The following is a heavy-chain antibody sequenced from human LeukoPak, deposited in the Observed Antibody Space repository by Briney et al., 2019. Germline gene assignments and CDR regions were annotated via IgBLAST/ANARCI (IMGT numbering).Heavy chain of an antibody. CDR2: IKPDGSQI. D-gene: IGHD5-18*01. CDR3: AKSGRQLWKSVDY. CDR1: GFTFSSYW. V-gene: IGHV3-7*01. Sequence: GGSLRLSCAASGFTFSSYWMTWVRQAPGKGLEWVANIKPDGSQIYYADSVKGRFTISRDNSKNTLYLQMNSLRAEDTAVYYCAKSGRQLWKSVDYWGQGTLVTVSS. J-gene: IGHJ4*02.